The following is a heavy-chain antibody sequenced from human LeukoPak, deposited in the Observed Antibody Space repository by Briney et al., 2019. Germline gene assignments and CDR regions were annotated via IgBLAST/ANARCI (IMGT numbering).Heavy chain of an antibody. CDR1: GFSLSNYA. CDR3: ARVRWLRHFDY. Sequence: SGGSLRLSCVVSGFSLSNYAMSWVRQAPGKGLEWVSYISEKGGSTTYGDSVKGRFTISRDNAKNSLYLQMNSLRAEDTAVYYCARVRWLRHFDYWGQGTLVTVSS. J-gene: IGHJ4*02. CDR2: ISEKGGST. D-gene: IGHD5-12*01. V-gene: IGHV3-23*01.